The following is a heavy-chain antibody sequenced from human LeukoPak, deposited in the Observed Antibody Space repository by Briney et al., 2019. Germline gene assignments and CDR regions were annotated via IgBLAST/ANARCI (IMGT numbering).Heavy chain of an antibody. Sequence: PSETLSLTCTVSGGSISSSSYYWGWIRQPPGKGLEWIGSIYYSGSTYYNPSRKSRVTISVDTSKNQFSLKLSSVTAADTAVYYCARQQGIVATIYFDYWGQGTLVTVSS. D-gene: IGHD5-12*01. CDR1: GGSISSSSYY. J-gene: IGHJ4*02. CDR3: ARQQGIVATIYFDY. CDR2: IYYSGST. V-gene: IGHV4-39*07.